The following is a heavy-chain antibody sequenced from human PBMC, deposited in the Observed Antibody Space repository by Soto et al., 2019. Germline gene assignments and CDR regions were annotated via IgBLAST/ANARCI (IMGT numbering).Heavy chain of an antibody. V-gene: IGHV3-33*01. J-gene: IGHJ1*01. CDR1: GFTFSIYG. Sequence: PGGSLSLSCAASGFTFSIYGMHWVRQAPGKGLEWVAVIWYGGSNKYYADSVKGRFTISRDNSKNTLYLQMNSLRAEDTAVYYCARDAYSSSWYNYFQHWGQGNPVTVSS. CDR2: IWYGGSNK. D-gene: IGHD6-13*01. CDR3: ARDAYSSSWYNYFQH.